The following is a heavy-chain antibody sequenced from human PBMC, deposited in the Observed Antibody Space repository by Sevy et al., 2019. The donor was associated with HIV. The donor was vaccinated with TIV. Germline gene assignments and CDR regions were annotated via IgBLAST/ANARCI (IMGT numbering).Heavy chain of an antibody. CDR3: VRDTLGYTYGYASV. CDR1: GFTFSNYW. J-gene: IGHJ4*02. V-gene: IGHV3-74*01. Sequence: GGSLRLSCATSGFTFSNYWMHWVRLLPGKGLEWVSRITRDGSSTSYADSVKGRFTISRDNAKNTLHLQMISLRAEASALYYCVRDTLGYTYGYASVWGQGSLVTVSS. D-gene: IGHD5-18*01. CDR2: ITRDGSST.